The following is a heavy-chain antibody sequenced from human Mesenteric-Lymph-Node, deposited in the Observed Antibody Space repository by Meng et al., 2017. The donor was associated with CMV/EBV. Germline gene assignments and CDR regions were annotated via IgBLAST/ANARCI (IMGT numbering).Heavy chain of an antibody. CDR3: ASDQPSAYDSSGYYHY. CDR2: IKQDGSEK. Sequence: GESLKISCAASGFTFSSYWMSWVRQAPGKGLEWVANIKQDGSEKYYVDSVKGRFTISSDNTKNSLYLQRNSLRAEDTAVYYCASDQPSAYDSSGYYHYWGQGTLVTVSS. V-gene: IGHV3-7*01. D-gene: IGHD3-22*01. CDR1: GFTFSSYW. J-gene: IGHJ4*02.